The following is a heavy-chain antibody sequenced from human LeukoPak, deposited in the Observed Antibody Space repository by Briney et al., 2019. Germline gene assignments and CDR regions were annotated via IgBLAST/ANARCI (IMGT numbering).Heavy chain of an antibody. CDR2: IYHSGST. CDR1: GYSISSGYY. D-gene: IGHD2-15*01. J-gene: IGHJ4*02. V-gene: IGHV4-38-2*01. CDR3: ARGAVLVGAAFDY. Sequence: SETLSLTCAVSGYSISSGYYWGWIRQPPGQGLEWIGSIYHSGSTYYNPSLKSRVTISVDTSKNQFSLKLSSVTAADTAVYYCARGAVLVGAAFDYWGQGTLVTVSS.